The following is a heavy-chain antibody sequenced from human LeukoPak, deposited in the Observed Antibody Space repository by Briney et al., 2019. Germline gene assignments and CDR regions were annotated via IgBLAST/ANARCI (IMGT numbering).Heavy chain of an antibody. V-gene: IGHV3-23*01. Sequence: GGSLRLSCAASGFTFSTFAMIWVRQPPGKGLEWVSSIFPSGGEIHYADSVRGRFTISRDNSKSTLSLQMNSLRAEDTAIYYCATYRQVLLPFESWGQGTLVTVS. D-gene: IGHD2-8*02. CDR2: IFPSGGEI. CDR3: ATYRQVLLPFES. CDR1: GFTFSTFA. J-gene: IGHJ4*02.